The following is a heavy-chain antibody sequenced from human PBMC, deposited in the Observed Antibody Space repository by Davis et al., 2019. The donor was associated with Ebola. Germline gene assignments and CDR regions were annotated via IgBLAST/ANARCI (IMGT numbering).Heavy chain of an antibody. CDR3: AREFLQPDALNYYYYGMDV. D-gene: IGHD1-14*01. CDR2: INPNSGGT. J-gene: IGHJ6*02. CDR1: GYTFTGYY. V-gene: IGHV1-2*04. Sequence: ALVKVSCKASGYTFTGYYMHWVRQAPGQGLEWMGWINPNSGGTNYAQKFQGWVTMTRDTSISTAYMELSRLRSDDTAVYYCAREFLQPDALNYYYYGMDVWGQGTTVTVSS.